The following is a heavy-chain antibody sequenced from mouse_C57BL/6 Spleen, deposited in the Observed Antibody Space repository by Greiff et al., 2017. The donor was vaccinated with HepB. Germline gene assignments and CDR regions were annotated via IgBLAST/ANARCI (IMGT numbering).Heavy chain of an antibody. CDR3: AHSSGYVGYFDY. J-gene: IGHJ2*01. CDR1: GFTFSSYA. Sequence: DVMLVESGGGLVKPGGSLKLSCAASGFTFSSYAMSWVRQTPEKRLEWVATISDGGSYTYYPDNVKGRFTISRDNAKNNLYLQMSHLKSEDTAMYYCAHSSGYVGYFDYWGQGTTLTVSS. V-gene: IGHV5-4*03. D-gene: IGHD3-2*02. CDR2: ISDGGSYT.